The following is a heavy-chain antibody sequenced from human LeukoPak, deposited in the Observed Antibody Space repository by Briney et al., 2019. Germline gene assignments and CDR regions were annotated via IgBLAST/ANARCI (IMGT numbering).Heavy chain of an antibody. Sequence: GGSLRLSCAASGFTFSSYSMNWVRQAPGKGLEWVAVISYDGSNKYYADSVKGRFTISRDNSKNTLYLQMNSLRAEDTAVYYCAREDYGKYFDYWGQGTLVTVSS. V-gene: IGHV3-30*03. CDR3: AREDYGKYFDY. J-gene: IGHJ4*02. CDR1: GFTFSSYS. D-gene: IGHD4-17*01. CDR2: ISYDGSNK.